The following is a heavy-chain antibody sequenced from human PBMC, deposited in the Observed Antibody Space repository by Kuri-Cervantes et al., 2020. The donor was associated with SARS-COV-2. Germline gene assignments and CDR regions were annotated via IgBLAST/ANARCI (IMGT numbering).Heavy chain of an antibody. CDR2: MNPDTGNA. V-gene: IGHV1-8*02. D-gene: IGHD6-19*01. Sequence: ASVKVSCKASGYTFSSYDINWVRQASGQGLEWMGWMNPDTGNAGYAQNFRGRVTMTRDTSISTVYMELSSLRSEDTAVYYCARGPLYSSGWYGLGPLGVPFSIDYWGQGTLVTVSS. CDR1: GYTFSSYD. CDR3: ARGPLYSSGWYGLGPLGVPFSIDY. J-gene: IGHJ4*02.